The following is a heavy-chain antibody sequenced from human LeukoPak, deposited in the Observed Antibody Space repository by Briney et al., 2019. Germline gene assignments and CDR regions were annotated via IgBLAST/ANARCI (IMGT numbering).Heavy chain of an antibody. D-gene: IGHD4-23*01. CDR3: TRGGYGGGSFDY. V-gene: IGHV3-49*04. CDR1: GFTFGDYA. CDR2: VRVKGYGATT. Sequence: GGSLRLSCTASGFTFGDYAMSWVRQAPGKGLEWVGFVRVKGYGATTEYAVSVKGRFTISRDDSKSIAYLQTNSLKTDDTGVYYCTRGGYGGGSFDYWGQGTLVTVSS. J-gene: IGHJ4*02.